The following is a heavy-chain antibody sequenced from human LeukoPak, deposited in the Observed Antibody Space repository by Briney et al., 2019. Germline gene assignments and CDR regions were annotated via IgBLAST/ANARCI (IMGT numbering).Heavy chain of an antibody. V-gene: IGHV1-69*06. J-gene: IGHJ6*04. CDR3: AREGQWLDNYYYYYGMDV. Sequence: SVRVSCKASGGTFSSYAISWVRQALGQGLEWMGGIIPIFGTANYAQKFQGRVTITADKSTSTAYMELSSLRSEDTAVYYCAREGQWLDNYYYYYGMDVWGKGTTVTVSS. D-gene: IGHD6-19*01. CDR1: GGTFSSYA. CDR2: IIPIFGTA.